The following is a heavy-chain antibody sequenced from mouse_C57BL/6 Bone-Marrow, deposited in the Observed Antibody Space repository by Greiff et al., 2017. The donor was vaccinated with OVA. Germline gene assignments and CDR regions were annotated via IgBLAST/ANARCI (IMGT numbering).Heavy chain of an antibody. D-gene: IGHD2-5*01. V-gene: IGHV1-4*01. CDR2: INPSSGYT. CDR1: GYTFTSYT. J-gene: IGHJ4*01. Sequence: VQLVESGAELARPGASVKMSCKASGYTFTSYTMHWVKQRPGQGLEWIGYINPSSGYTKYNQKFKDKATLTADKSSSTAYMQLSSLTSEDSAVYYCAGSNYHYYAMDYWGQGTSVTVSS. CDR3: AGSNYHYYAMDY.